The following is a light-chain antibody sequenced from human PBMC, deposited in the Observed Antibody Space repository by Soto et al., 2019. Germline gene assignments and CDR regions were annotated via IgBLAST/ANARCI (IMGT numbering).Light chain of an antibody. J-gene: IGLJ3*02. CDR3: AVWDDNLSGWV. CDR1: SSNIGSNY. V-gene: IGLV1-47*02. Sequence: QSALTQPPSASGTPGQRVTISCSGSSSNIGSNYVYWYQQLPGMAPKLLMYSNNQRPSGVPDRFYGSKSGTSASLVISGLRSEEEADYYCAVWDDNLSGWVFGGGTKLTVL. CDR2: SNN.